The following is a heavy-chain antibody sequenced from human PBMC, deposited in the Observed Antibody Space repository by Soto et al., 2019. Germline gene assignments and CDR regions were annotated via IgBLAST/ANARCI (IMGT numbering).Heavy chain of an antibody. Sequence: EVQLLESGGGLVQPGGSLRLSCAASGFIFSNYAVTWVRQAPGKGLEWVSTISGSGGSTYYADSVKGRFTISRDNSKNTLYLQMNSLRAEDTAVYYCATDQGSSWYEIDYWGQGTLVTVSS. CDR2: ISGSGGST. CDR1: GFIFSNYA. D-gene: IGHD6-13*01. CDR3: ATDQGSSWYEIDY. V-gene: IGHV3-23*01. J-gene: IGHJ4*02.